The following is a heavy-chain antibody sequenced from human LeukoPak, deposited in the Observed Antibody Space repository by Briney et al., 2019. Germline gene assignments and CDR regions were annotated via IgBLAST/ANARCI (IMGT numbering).Heavy chain of an antibody. Sequence: PSETLSLTCTVSGGSISSYYWSWLRQPPGKGLEWIGYIYYSGSTNYNPSLKSRVTISVDTSKNQFSLKLSSVTAADTAAYYCARVVFGVVITSNWFDPWGQGTLVTVSS. J-gene: IGHJ5*02. CDR3: ARVVFGVVITSNWFDP. V-gene: IGHV4-59*01. CDR2: IYYSGST. CDR1: GGSISSYY. D-gene: IGHD3-3*01.